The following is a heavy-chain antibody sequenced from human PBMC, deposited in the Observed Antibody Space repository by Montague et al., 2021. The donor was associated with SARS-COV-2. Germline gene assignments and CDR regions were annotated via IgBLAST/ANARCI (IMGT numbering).Heavy chain of an antibody. CDR3: AREDRWNWFDP. CDR1: VAWFTGAD. D-gene: IGHD5-24*01. Sequence: SETLSLTCSVQVAWFTGADRNCIRLHPRQDFEWYAVICFRKSTNYNPSLETRVTISVDPSKNQFSLKLSSVTAAGTAVYYCAREDRWNWFDPWGQGTLV. J-gene: IGHJ5*02. V-gene: IGHV4-59*01. CDR2: ICFRKST.